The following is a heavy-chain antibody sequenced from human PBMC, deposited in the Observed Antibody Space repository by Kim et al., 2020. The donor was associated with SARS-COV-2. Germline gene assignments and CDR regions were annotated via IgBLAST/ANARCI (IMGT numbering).Heavy chain of an antibody. Sequence: ASVKVSCKTSGYIFINYGISWVRQAPGQGLEWMGWISPYNGNTNHVQSLQGRVTMTIDTLTTTAYRELRSLTPDDTAVYYCARDGHSSGWYGYWGQGTL. J-gene: IGHJ4*02. CDR2: ISPYNGNT. CDR3: ARDGHSSGWYGY. V-gene: IGHV1-18*01. D-gene: IGHD6-19*01. CDR1: GYIFINYG.